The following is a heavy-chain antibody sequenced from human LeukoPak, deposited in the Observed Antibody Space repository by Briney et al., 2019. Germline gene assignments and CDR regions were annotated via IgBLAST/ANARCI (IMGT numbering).Heavy chain of an antibody. V-gene: IGHV1-2*02. Sequence: ASVKVSCKASGYTFTGYYMHWVRQAPGQGLEWMGWINPNSGGTNYAQKFQGRVTMTRDTSISTAYMELSRLRSDDTAVYYCARGAWELSGLYDYWGQGTLVTVSS. CDR3: ARGAWELSGLYDY. D-gene: IGHD1-26*01. J-gene: IGHJ4*02. CDR2: INPNSGGT. CDR1: GYTFTGYY.